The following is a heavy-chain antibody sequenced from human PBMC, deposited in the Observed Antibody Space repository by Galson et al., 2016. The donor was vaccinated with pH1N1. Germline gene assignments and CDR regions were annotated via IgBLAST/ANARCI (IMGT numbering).Heavy chain of an antibody. D-gene: IGHD3-3*01. CDR3: ARSRTIWSGYYDAPHLDY. CDR2: IYTTGST. J-gene: IGHJ4*02. Sequence: SETLSLTCTVSGGSISSYYWHWIRQPAGKGLEWIGRIYTTGSTNYNPSLKSRVTMSIDMSKNQFSLKLSSVTAADTAVYYCARSRTIWSGYYDAPHLDYWGQGTLVTVSS. CDR1: GGSISSYY. V-gene: IGHV4-4*07.